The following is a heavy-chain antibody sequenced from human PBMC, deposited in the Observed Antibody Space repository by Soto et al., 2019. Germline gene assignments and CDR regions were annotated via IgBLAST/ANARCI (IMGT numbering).Heavy chain of an antibody. V-gene: IGHV4-39*01. CDR3: ARRRASDYGGNHHPYYFDR. Sequence: PSETLSLTCTVCGASIITDNYFWVWIRQSPRRGLELIGSISYSGRTYDNPPLQSRVTISIDASKNQFSLKLTSVTTADTAVYYCARRRASDYGGNHHPYYFDRWGQGALVTVSS. D-gene: IGHD4-17*01. CDR2: ISYSGRT. J-gene: IGHJ4*02. CDR1: GASIITDNYF.